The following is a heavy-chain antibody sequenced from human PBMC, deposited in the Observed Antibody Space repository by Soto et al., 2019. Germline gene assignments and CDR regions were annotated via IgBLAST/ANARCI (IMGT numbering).Heavy chain of an antibody. CDR2: ISGSGGTT. J-gene: IGHJ4*02. V-gene: IGHV3-23*01. CDR3: AKEGPQFSSGWYHFNY. Sequence: RGSLRLSCAASGLTFSSYAMSWVRQAPGKGLEWVSAISGSGGTTYHADSVKGRFTISRDNSKNTLYLQMNSLRAEDTAVYYCAKEGPQFSSGWYHFNYWGQGTPVTVSS. CDR1: GLTFSSYA. D-gene: IGHD6-19*01.